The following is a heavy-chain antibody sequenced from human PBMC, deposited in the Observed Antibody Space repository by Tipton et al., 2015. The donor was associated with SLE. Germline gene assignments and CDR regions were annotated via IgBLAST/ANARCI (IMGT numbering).Heavy chain of an antibody. Sequence: TLSLTCAVSGYSISSGYYWGWIRQPPGKGLEWIGTIYHSGSTYYNPSLKSRVTISVDTSKNQFSLKLSSVTAADTAVYYCARDAPAIYSGSDYWGQGTLVTVSS. CDR2: IYHSGST. J-gene: IGHJ4*02. CDR3: ARDAPAIYSGSDY. D-gene: IGHD1-26*01. CDR1: GYSISSGYY. V-gene: IGHV4-38-2*02.